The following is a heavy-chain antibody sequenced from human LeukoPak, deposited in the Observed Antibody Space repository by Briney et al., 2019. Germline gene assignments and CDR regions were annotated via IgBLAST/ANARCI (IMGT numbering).Heavy chain of an antibody. J-gene: IGHJ5*02. D-gene: IGHD6-19*01. CDR3: ARNIGARIAVSGTLWFDP. Sequence: SETLSLTCTVSGDSISSYYWSWIRQPPGKGLEWIGYIYYSGSTNYNPSLKGRVTISVDMSNNQFSLKLSSVTAADTAVYYCARNIGARIAVSGTLWFDPWGQGTLVTASS. CDR1: GDSISSYY. V-gene: IGHV4-59*08. CDR2: IYYSGST.